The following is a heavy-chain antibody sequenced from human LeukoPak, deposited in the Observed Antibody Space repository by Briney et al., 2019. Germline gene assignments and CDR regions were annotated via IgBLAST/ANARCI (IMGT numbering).Heavy chain of an antibody. CDR2: INPNSGGT. CDR3: ARFRYNWNGFDY. V-gene: IGHV1-2*02. J-gene: IGHJ4*02. D-gene: IGHD1-20*01. CDR1: GYTFTGYY. Sequence: ASVKVSCKASGYTFTGYYMHWVRQAPGQGLEWMGWINPNSGGTNYAQKFQGRVTMTRDTSISTAYMELSRLRSDDTAVYYCARFRYNWNGFDYWGQGTLVTVFS.